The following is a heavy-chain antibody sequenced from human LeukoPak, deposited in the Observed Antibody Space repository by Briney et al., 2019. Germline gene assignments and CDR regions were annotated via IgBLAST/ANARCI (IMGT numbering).Heavy chain of an antibody. CDR2: INSDGGST. CDR3: ASMYGHAFDI. Sequence: PGGSLRLSCAASGFTLSSYWMHWVRQAPGKGLVWVSGINSDGGSTRYADSVEGRFIITRDNAKNMLYLQMNSLRAEDTAVYYCASMYGHAFDIWGQGTRVTVSS. V-gene: IGHV3-74*01. J-gene: IGHJ3*02. CDR1: GFTLSSYW. D-gene: IGHD2-8*01.